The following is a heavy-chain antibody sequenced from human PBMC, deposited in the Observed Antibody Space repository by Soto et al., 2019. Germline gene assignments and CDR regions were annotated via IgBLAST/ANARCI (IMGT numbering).Heavy chain of an antibody. CDR3: AREYSNSPEAFDY. CDR2: IYYTGRT. J-gene: IGHJ4*02. V-gene: IGHV4-61*01. CDR1: GGSVNSDRYY. D-gene: IGHD6-6*01. Sequence: ETRALTCPVSGGSVNSDRYYWIWLRQPPGKGLEWIGYIYYTGRTNYNPSLKSRVTISLDTSRNQFSLKLNSVTAADTAVFYCAREYSNSPEAFDYWGQGALATVSS.